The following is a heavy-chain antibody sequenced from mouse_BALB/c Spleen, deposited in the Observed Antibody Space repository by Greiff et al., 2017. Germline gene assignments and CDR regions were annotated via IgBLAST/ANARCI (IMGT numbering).Heavy chain of an antibody. Sequence: VKLVESAAELARPGASVKMSCKASGYTFTSYTMHWVKQRPGQGLEWIGYINPSSGYTEYNQKFKDKTTLTADKSSSTAYMQLSSLTSEDSAVYYCARSSRFDYWGQGTTLTVSS. J-gene: IGHJ2*01. CDR3: ARSSRFDY. CDR1: GYTFTSYT. V-gene: IGHV1-4*02. D-gene: IGHD1-1*01. CDR2: INPSSGYT.